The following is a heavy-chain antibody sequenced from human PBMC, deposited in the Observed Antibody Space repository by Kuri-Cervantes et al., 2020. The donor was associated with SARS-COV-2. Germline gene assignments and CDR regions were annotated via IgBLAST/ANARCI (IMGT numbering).Heavy chain of an antibody. D-gene: IGHD2-15*01. CDR1: GFTFGDYA. J-gene: IGHJ4*02. V-gene: IGHV3-49*04. CDR2: IRSKAYGGTT. CDR3: TRVYCSGGGCQRFFDS. Sequence: GESLKISCTASGFTFGDYAMSWVRQAPGKGLEWVGFIRSKAYGGTTEYAASVKDRFTISRGDSKSIAYLQMNSLKSEDTAVYYCTRVYCSGGGCQRFFDSWGQGTLVTVSS.